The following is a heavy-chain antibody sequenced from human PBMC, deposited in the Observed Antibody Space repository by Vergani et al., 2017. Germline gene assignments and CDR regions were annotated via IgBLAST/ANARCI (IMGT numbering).Heavy chain of an antibody. V-gene: IGHV1-2*02. CDR1: GYTFTGYY. CDR3: AREWYNGGYYGSGRPYWFDP. J-gene: IGHJ5*02. Sequence: QVQLVQSGAEVKKPGASVKVSCKASGYTFTGYYMHWVRQAPGQGLEWMGWINPNSGGPNYAQKFQGRVTMTRDTSISTAYMELSRLRSDDTAVYYCAREWYNGGYYGSGRPYWFDPWGQGTLVTVSS. D-gene: IGHD3-10*01. CDR2: INPNSGGP.